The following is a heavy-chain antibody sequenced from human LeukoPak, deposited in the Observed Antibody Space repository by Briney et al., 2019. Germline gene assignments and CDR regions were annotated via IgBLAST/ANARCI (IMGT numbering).Heavy chain of an antibody. J-gene: IGHJ6*02. D-gene: IGHD6-13*01. CDR3: ARASSTIAAAGNSSDYYYGMDV. Sequence: SETLSLTCTVSGGSISSYYWSWIRQPPGKGLEWIGYIYYSGSTNYNPSLKSRVTISVDTSKNQFSLKLSSVTAADTAVYYCARASSTIAAAGNSSDYYYGMDVWGQGTTVTVSS. CDR1: GGSISSYY. V-gene: IGHV4-59*13. CDR2: IYYSGST.